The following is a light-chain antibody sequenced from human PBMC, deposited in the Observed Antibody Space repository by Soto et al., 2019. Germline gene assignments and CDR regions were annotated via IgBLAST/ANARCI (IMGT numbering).Light chain of an antibody. CDR1: SSDVGGYNY. CDR3: SSYTGSSTYV. CDR2: DVS. V-gene: IGLV2-14*03. J-gene: IGLJ1*01. Sequence: QSALTQPASVSGSPGQSITISCTGTSSDVGGYNYVSWYQQHPGKAPKLMIYDVSNRPSGVSNRFSGSKSGSTASLTISGLQTEDESDYYCSSYTGSSTYVFGIGTKVTVL.